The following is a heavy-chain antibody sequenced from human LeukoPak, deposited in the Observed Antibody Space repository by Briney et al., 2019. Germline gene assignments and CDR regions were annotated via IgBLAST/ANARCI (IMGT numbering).Heavy chain of an antibody. D-gene: IGHD2-15*01. CDR3: ARGSGCSGGNCYLSVGMDV. CDR2: IIPIFGTA. Sequence: SVKVSCKASGYTFTSYYMHWVRQAPGQGLEWMGGIIPIFGTANYAQKLQGRVTITADESTSTAYMELSSLRSEDTAVYYCARGSGCSGGNCYLSVGMDVWGQGTTVTVSS. CDR1: GYTFTSYY. V-gene: IGHV1-69*13. J-gene: IGHJ6*02.